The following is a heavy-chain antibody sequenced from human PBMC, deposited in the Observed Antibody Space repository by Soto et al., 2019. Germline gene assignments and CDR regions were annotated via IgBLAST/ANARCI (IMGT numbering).Heavy chain of an antibody. CDR1: GGSISSSGSY. Sequence: SETLSLTCTVSGGSISSSGSYWGWVRQPPGKGLEWIVSFYYTGSTYSTYYNPSLKSRVTMSEDTSKSQFSLKVNSMTAADTAVYYCARYRREAVAGYTLDNWGQGILVTGLL. CDR2: FYYTGSTYST. CDR3: ARYRREAVAGYTLDN. J-gene: IGHJ4*02. D-gene: IGHD6-13*01. V-gene: IGHV4-39*07.